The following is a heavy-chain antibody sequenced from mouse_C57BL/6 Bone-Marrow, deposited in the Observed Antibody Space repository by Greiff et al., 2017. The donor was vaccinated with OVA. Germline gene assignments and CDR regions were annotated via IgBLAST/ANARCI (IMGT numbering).Heavy chain of an antibody. Sequence: QVQLQQSGAELARPGASVKLSCKASGYTFTSYGISWVKQRTGKGLEWIGEINPRSGNTYYNEKFKGKATLTADKSSSTAYMELRSLTSEDSAVYFCARWGLPPMDYWGQGTSVTVSS. CDR2: INPRSGNT. D-gene: IGHD2-13*01. V-gene: IGHV1-81*01. CDR3: ARWGLPPMDY. J-gene: IGHJ4*01. CDR1: GYTFTSYG.